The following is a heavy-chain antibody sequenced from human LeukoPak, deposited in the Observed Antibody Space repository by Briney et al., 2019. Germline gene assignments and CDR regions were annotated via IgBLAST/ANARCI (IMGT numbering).Heavy chain of an antibody. Sequence: ASVKVSCKASGYTLTSYYIHWVRQAPGQGLEWMGIINPSGGGTTYAQKFQGRVTMTSDASTSTVYMELSSLRSEDTAVYYCARETDIAAAANYFDYWGQGTLVTVSS. D-gene: IGHD6-13*01. CDR1: GYTLTSYY. V-gene: IGHV1-46*01. CDR3: ARETDIAAAANYFDY. CDR2: INPSGGGT. J-gene: IGHJ4*02.